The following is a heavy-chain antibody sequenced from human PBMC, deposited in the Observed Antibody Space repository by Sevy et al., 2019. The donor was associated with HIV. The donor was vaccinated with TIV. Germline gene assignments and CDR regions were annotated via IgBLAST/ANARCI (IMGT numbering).Heavy chain of an antibody. CDR1: GYTFTENF. CDR2: FDPEDEET. J-gene: IGHJ4*02. CDR3: ATTKDYYDSSGSPFDY. D-gene: IGHD3-22*01. V-gene: IGHV1-24*01. Sequence: ASVKVSCKASGYTFTENFVHWVRLAPGKGLEWMGSFDPEDEETTYAQKFQGRVTMTEDTSTDTAYMELSSLRSEDTAVYYCATTKDYYDSSGSPFDYWGQGTLVTVSS.